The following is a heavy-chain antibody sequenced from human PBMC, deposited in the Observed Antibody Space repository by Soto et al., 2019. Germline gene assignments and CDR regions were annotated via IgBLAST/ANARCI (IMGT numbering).Heavy chain of an antibody. CDR1: GFTFDDYA. D-gene: IGHD5-18*01. V-gene: IGHV3-9*01. J-gene: IGHJ4*02. CDR2: ISWNSGSI. Sequence: GGSLILSCAASGFTFDDYAMHWVRQAPGKGLEWVSGISWNSGSIGYADSVKGRFTISRDNAKNSLYLQMNSLRAEDTALYYCTKGLSPNKTQVETDTSAPVDYWDEGSLVTVSS. CDR3: TKGLSPNKTQVETDTSAPVDY.